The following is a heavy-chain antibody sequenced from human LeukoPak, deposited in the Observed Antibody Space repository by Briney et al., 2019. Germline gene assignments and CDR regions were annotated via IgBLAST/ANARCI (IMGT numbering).Heavy chain of an antibody. J-gene: IGHJ4*02. CDR3: ARQQRGAFDY. Sequence: SQTLSLTCAISGDSVSSNTPAWNWIRQSPSRGLEWLGRTYYRSKWYNDYAVSVRSRITINPDTAKNQFSLQLNSVTPEDTAVYYHARQQRGAFDYWGQGTLVTVSS. D-gene: IGHD6-13*01. CDR1: GDSVSSNTPA. V-gene: IGHV6-1*01. CDR2: TYYRSKWYN.